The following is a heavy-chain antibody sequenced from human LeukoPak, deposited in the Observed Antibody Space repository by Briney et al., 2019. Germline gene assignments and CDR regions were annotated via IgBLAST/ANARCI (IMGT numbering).Heavy chain of an antibody. D-gene: IGHD2-2*01. CDR2: IYHSGST. J-gene: IGHJ4*02. Sequence: SQTLSLTCAVSGGSISSGGYSWSWIRQPPGKGLEWIGYIYHSGSTYYNPSLKSRVTISVDRSKNQFSLKLSPVTAADTAVYYCARVHCSSTSCYFDYWGQGTLVTVSS. CDR3: ARVHCSSTSCYFDY. V-gene: IGHV4-30-2*01. CDR1: GGSISSGGYS.